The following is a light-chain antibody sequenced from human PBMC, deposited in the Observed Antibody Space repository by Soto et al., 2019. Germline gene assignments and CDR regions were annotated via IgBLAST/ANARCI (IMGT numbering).Light chain of an antibody. CDR3: QTWVAGIYV. CDR1: SGHSSYA. CDR2: LNSDGSH. J-gene: IGLJ1*01. V-gene: IGLV4-69*01. Sequence: QLVLTQSPSASASLGAPVKLTCTLSSGHSSYAIAWHQQQPEKGPRYLMNLNSDGSHSKGDGIPDRFSGSSSGAERYLTISSLQSEDEADYYCQTWVAGIYVFGTGTKVTVL.